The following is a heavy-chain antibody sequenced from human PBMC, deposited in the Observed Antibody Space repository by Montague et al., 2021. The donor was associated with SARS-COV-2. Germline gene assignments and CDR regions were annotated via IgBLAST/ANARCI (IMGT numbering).Heavy chain of an antibody. Sequence: SETLSLTCAVYGGSFSGYYWSWIRQPQGKGLEWIGEINHSGSANYNPSFKSRVTISVDTSKNQFSRKLSSVTAADTAVYYCGGVRYYGSGTSLGMDVWGQGTTVTVSS. V-gene: IGHV4-34*01. CDR1: GGSFSGYY. CDR3: GGVRYYGSGTSLGMDV. CDR2: INHSGSA. J-gene: IGHJ6*02. D-gene: IGHD3-10*01.